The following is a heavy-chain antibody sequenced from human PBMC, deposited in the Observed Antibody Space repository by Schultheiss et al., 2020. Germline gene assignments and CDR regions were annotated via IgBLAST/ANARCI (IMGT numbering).Heavy chain of an antibody. Sequence: ASVKVSCKASGYTFTGYYMHWVRQAPGQGLEWMGWINPNSGGTNYAQKFQGRVTITRDTSASTAYMELSSLRSEDTAVYYCARDQVDKVATTPPYYYAMDVWGQGTTVTVSS. CDR3: ARDQVDKVATTPPYYYAMDV. J-gene: IGHJ6*02. CDR2: INPNSGGT. D-gene: IGHD5-12*01. V-gene: IGHV1-2*02. CDR1: GYTFTGYY.